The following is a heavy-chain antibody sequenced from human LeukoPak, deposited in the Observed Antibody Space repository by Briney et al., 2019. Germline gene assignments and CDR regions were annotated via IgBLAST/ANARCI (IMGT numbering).Heavy chain of an antibody. V-gene: IGHV3-49*03. Sequence: GGSLRLSCTASGFTFGDYAMSWIRQAPGKGLEWVGFIRSKAYGETADYVASVKGRFTISRDDSKAIAYLQMNSLKTEDTAVYHCTRDRGAYNLYDYWGQGTLVTVSS. CDR1: GFTFGDYA. CDR2: IRSKAYGETA. D-gene: IGHD1-1*01. CDR3: TRDRGAYNLYDY. J-gene: IGHJ4*02.